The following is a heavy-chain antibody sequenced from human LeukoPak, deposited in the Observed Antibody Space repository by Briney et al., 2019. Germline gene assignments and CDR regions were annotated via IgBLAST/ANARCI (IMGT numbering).Heavy chain of an antibody. CDR2: ISGSGGST. D-gene: IGHD4-17*01. CDR1: GFTFSSYA. Sequence: PGGSLRLSCAASGFTFSSYAMSWVRQAPGKGLEWVSAISGSGGSTYYADSVKGRFTISRDNSKNTLYVQMNSLRAEDTAVYYCAKDPYYGDYAWFDPWGQGTLVTVSS. CDR3: AKDPYYGDYAWFDP. J-gene: IGHJ5*02. V-gene: IGHV3-23*01.